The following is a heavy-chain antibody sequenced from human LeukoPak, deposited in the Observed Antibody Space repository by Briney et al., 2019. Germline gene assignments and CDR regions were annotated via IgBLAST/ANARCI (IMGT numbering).Heavy chain of an antibody. CDR3: AKDYSSGWYDY. Sequence: PGGSLRLSCEASGFTFSSFAMNWVRQAPGKGLEWVSTISGTGDSTNYADSVKGRFTISRDNSKNTLSLQLNSLRAEDTAVYYCAKDYSSGWYDYWGQGTLVTVSS. CDR2: ISGTGDST. J-gene: IGHJ4*02. V-gene: IGHV3-23*01. CDR1: GFTFSSFA. D-gene: IGHD6-19*01.